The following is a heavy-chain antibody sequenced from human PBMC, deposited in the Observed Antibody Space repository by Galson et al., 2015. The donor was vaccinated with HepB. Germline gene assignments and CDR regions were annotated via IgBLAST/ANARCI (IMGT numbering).Heavy chain of an antibody. Sequence: SVKVSCKASGYTFTSYYMHWVRQAPGQGLEWMGIINPSGGSTSYAQKFQGRVTMTRDTSTSTVYMELSSLRSEDTAVYYCARGRGRITGTRPYYFDYWGQGTLVTVSS. CDR1: GYTFTSYY. CDR2: INPSGGST. J-gene: IGHJ4*02. CDR3: ARGRGRITGTRPYYFDY. D-gene: IGHD1-7*01. V-gene: IGHV1-46*03.